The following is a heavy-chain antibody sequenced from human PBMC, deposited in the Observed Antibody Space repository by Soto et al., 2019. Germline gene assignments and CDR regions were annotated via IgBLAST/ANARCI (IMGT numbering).Heavy chain of an antibody. V-gene: IGHV4-39*01. D-gene: IGHD3-3*01. J-gene: IGHJ4*02. CDR3: ARIPRFLEWSPLFDY. CDR2: IYYSGST. CDR1: GGSISSSSYY. Sequence: QLQLQESGPGLVKPSETLSLTCTVSGGSISSSSYYWGWIRQPPGKGLEWIGSIYYSGSTYYNPTLKSRVTISVDTSKNQVSLKLSSVTAADTAVYYCARIPRFLEWSPLFDYWGQGTLVTVSS.